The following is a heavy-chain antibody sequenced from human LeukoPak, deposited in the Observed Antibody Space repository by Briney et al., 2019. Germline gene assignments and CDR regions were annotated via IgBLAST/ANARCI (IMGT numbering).Heavy chain of an antibody. D-gene: IGHD5-24*01. Sequence: PSETLSLTCTVSGGSISSYYWSWIRQPPGKGLEWVGYIYYSGSTDYHPSLRSRVTMSVDTSKSQFSLKLNSVTATDTAVYYCARARDGDRFAFDYWSQGSLVTVSS. CDR2: IYYSGST. V-gene: IGHV4-59*08. CDR3: ARARDGDRFAFDY. J-gene: IGHJ4*02. CDR1: GGSISSYY.